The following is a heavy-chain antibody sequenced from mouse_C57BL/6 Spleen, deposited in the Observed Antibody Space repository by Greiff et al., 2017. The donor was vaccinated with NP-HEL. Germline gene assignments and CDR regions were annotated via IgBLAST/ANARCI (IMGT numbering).Heavy chain of an antibody. J-gene: IGHJ1*03. D-gene: IGHD2-4*01. Sequence: VQLQQSDAELVKPGASVKISCKVSGYTFTDHTIHWMKQRPEQGLEWIGYIYPRDGSTKYNEKFKGKATLTADKSSSTAYMQLNSLTSEDSAVYCCARAYYDYDINFDVWGTGTTVTVSS. CDR3: ARAYYDYDINFDV. CDR2: IYPRDGST. V-gene: IGHV1-78*01. CDR1: GYTFTDHT.